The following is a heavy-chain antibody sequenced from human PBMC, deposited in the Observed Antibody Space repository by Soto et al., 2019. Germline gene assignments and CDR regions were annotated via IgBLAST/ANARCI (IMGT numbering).Heavy chain of an antibody. CDR1: GYSISSGYY. CDR2: ISHSGST. CDR3: ASSSLYGMDG. J-gene: IGHJ6*02. Sequence: SETLSLTCAVSGYSISSGYYWGWIRQPPGKGLEWIGSISHSGSTYYNPSLKSRVTISVDTSKNQFSLRVGSVTAADTAVYYCASSSLYGMDGWGQGTTVTVSS. V-gene: IGHV4-38-2*01.